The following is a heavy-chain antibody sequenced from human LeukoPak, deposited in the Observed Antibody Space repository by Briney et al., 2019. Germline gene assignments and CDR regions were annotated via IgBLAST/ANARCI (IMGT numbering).Heavy chain of an antibody. CDR1: GFTFGDYA. Sequence: PGRSLRLSCTASGFTFGDYAMSWVRQAPGKGLEWVGFIRSKAYGATTEYAASVKGRFTISRDDSKSIAYLQMNSLKTEDTAVYYCTREWENWGQGTLVTVSS. J-gene: IGHJ4*02. V-gene: IGHV3-49*04. CDR3: TREWEN. D-gene: IGHD1-26*01. CDR2: IRSKAYGATT.